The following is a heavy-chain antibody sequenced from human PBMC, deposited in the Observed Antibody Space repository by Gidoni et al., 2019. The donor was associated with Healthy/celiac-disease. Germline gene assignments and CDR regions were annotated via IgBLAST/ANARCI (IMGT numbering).Heavy chain of an antibody. D-gene: IGHD3-3*01. CDR1: GGSFSGSS. J-gene: IGHJ4*02. V-gene: IGHV4-34*01. CDR3: AREGRRITIFGWPRAPGRGYYFDY. Sequence: QVQLQQWGAGLLKPSETLSLTCAVSGGSFSGSSWSWIRQPPGKGLEWIGEINHSGSTNYNPSLKSRVTISVDTSKNQFSRKLSAVTAADTAVYYCAREGRRITIFGWPRAPGRGYYFDYWGQGTLVTVSS. CDR2: INHSGST.